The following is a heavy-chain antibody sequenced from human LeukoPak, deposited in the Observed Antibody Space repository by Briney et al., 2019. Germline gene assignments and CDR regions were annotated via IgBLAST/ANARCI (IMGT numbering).Heavy chain of an antibody. D-gene: IGHD1-26*01. CDR1: GFTFSSYA. Sequence: GGSLRLSCAASGFTFSSYAMSWVRQAPGKGLEWVATLSGSGGSTYYADSVKGRFTISRDNSKNTLYLQMNSLRAEDTAVYYCAKAVRELLPRNVDYWGQGTLVTVSS. J-gene: IGHJ4*02. CDR3: AKAVRELLPRNVDY. CDR2: LSGSGGST. V-gene: IGHV3-23*01.